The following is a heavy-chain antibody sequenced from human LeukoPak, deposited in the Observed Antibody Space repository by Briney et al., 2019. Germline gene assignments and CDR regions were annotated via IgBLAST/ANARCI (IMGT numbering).Heavy chain of an antibody. CDR3: ARGGGIVVVPAASGLDY. CDR1: GGSFSGYY. D-gene: IGHD2-2*01. CDR2: INHSGST. V-gene: IGHV4-34*01. Sequence: PSETLSLTCAVYGGSFSGYYWSWIRQPPGKGLEWIGKINHSGSTNYNPSLKSRVTISVDTSKNQFSLKLSSVTAADTAVYYCARGGGIVVVPAASGLDYWGQGTLVTVSS. J-gene: IGHJ4*02.